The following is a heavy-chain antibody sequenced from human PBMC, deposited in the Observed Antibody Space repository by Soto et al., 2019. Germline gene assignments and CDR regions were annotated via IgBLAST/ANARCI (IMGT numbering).Heavy chain of an antibody. Sequence: QVQLVQSGAEVKKPGSSVKVSCKAYGRTFSSYAISWVRQAPGQGLEWMGGIIPIFGTANYAQKFQGRVTITVDESTSTAYMELSSLRSEDTAVYYCARDLGGTPKQDAFDIWGQGTMVTVSS. J-gene: IGHJ3*02. V-gene: IGHV1-69*01. D-gene: IGHD1-1*01. CDR2: IIPIFGTA. CDR1: GRTFSSYA. CDR3: ARDLGGTPKQDAFDI.